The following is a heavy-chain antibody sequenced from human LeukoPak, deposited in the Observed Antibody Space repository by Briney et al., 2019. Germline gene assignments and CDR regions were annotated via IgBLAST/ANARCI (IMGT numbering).Heavy chain of an antibody. CDR3: AKSLYSGYDWEYFDY. D-gene: IGHD5-12*01. V-gene: IGHV3-21*01. J-gene: IGHJ4*02. CDR2: ISSSSNYI. CDR1: GFTFNSYT. Sequence: GGSLRLSCAASGFTFNSYTMNWVRQAPGKGLEWVSSISSSSNYIYYADSVKGRLTISRDDAKNSLYLQMNSLRAEDTAVYYCAKSLYSGYDWEYFDYWGQGTLLTVSS.